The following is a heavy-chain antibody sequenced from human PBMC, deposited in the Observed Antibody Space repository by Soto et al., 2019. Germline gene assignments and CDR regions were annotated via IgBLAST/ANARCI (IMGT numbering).Heavy chain of an antibody. CDR1: CGSSSTNNHF. CDR3: ASPSFDSSIAGYAPYFHN. Sequence: QLQLQESAPGLVKPSETLSLTCTVSCGSSSTNNHFWCWIRQPPGKGLECISTMYYNGIAYYNPALKSRATMSADTSKNQVSLRLRSVTASDTDLYFCASPSFDSSIAGYAPYFHNWGQGSLVVVAA. J-gene: IGHJ1*01. D-gene: IGHD3-9*01. V-gene: IGHV4-39*01. CDR2: MYYNGIA.